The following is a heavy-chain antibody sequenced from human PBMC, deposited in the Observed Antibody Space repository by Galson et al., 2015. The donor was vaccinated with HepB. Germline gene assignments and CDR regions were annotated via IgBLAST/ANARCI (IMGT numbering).Heavy chain of an antibody. J-gene: IGHJ5*02. D-gene: IGHD6-19*01. CDR2: INPSGAYT. Sequence: SVKVSCKASGYTFTNYYVHWVRQAPGQGLEWMGIINPSGAYTSYAQKFQDRVTMTRDTSTGTVYMELSSLRSEDTAVYYCARDPPRGSGWSGWFHPWGQGTLVTVSS. V-gene: IGHV1-46*03. CDR1: GYTFTNYY. CDR3: ARDPPRGSGWSGWFHP.